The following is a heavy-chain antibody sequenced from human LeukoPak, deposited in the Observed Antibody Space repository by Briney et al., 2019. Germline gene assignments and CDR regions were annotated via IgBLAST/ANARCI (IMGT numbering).Heavy chain of an antibody. CDR1: GFTFSSYA. V-gene: IGHV3-23*01. D-gene: IGHD3-22*01. CDR3: AKDHEGYYYDSSGYYY. J-gene: IGHJ4*02. CDR2: ISGSGGST. Sequence: GSLRFSCAASGFTFSSYAMSWVRQAPGKGLEWVSAISGSGGSTYCADSVKGRFTISRDNSKNTLYLQMNSLRAEDTAVYYCAKDHEGYYYDSSGYYYLSQGTLVTVSS.